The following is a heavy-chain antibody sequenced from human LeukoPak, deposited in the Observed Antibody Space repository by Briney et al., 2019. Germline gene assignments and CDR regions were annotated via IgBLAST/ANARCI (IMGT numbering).Heavy chain of an antibody. V-gene: IGHV3-21*01. CDR3: ARDKRGLLDY. CDR2: ISSSSSYI. CDR1: GFTFSSYA. J-gene: IGHJ4*02. Sequence: TGGSLRLSCAASGFTFSSYAMSWVRQAPGKGLEWVSAISSSSSYIYYADSVKGRFTISRDNAKNSLYLQMNSLRAEDTAVYYCARDKRGLLDYWGQGTLVTVSS.